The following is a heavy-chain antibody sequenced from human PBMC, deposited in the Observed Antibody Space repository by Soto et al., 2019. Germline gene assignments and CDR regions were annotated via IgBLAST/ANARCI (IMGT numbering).Heavy chain of an antibody. Sequence: GGSLGLSCVGSGFNFGTYARHWVRQAPGKGLEWVAVISSDGRLKYHADSLKGRFTVSRDNSRNTVFLQMDSLRAEDTAVYYCAKDSDSGVIIYYFDYWGQGTLVTVSS. J-gene: IGHJ4*02. D-gene: IGHD3-10*01. CDR1: GFNFGTYA. V-gene: IGHV3-30*04. CDR3: AKDSDSGVIIYYFDY. CDR2: ISSDGRLK.